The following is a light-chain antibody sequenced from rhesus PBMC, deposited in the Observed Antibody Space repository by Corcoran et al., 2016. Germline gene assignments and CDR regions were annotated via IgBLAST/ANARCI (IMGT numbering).Light chain of an antibody. CDR3: YQHSSGYS. CDR2: GAS. CDR1: QSVSSY. J-gene: IGKJ2*01. Sequence: QVILTQSPATLSLSPGERATLSCRASQSVSSYLAWYQQKPGQAPRLLIYGASSRATGLPDRFSGSGSGTDFTLTISSLEPEVVGVYHCYQHSSGYSFGQGTKVEIK. V-gene: IGKV3-10*01.